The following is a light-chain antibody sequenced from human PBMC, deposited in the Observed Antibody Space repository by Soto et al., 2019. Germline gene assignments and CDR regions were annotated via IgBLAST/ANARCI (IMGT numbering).Light chain of an antibody. Sequence: QSVLTQPPSASGTPGQRVTMSCSGSSSNNESNTVNWYRHLPGTAPKLLFYNNNQRPSGVPDRFSGSKSGTSASLAISGLQSEDEADYYCAAWDDSLNGLVFGTGTKLTVL. CDR2: NNN. V-gene: IGLV1-44*01. CDR1: SSNNESNT. CDR3: AAWDDSLNGLV. J-gene: IGLJ1*01.